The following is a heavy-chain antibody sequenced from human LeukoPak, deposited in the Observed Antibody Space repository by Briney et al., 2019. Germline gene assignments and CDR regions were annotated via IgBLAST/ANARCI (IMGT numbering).Heavy chain of an antibody. CDR2: ISGSGGST. CDR1: GFTFSSYA. CDR3: AKVVWGTVAAAGAFDI. V-gene: IGHV3-23*01. J-gene: IGHJ3*02. Sequence: PGGSLRLSCAASGFTFSSYAMSGVRQAPGKGLEWVSAISGSGGSTYYADSVKGRFTTSRDNSKNTLYLQMNSLRAEDTAVYYCAKVVWGTVAAAGAFDIWGQGTMVTVSS. D-gene: IGHD3-16*01.